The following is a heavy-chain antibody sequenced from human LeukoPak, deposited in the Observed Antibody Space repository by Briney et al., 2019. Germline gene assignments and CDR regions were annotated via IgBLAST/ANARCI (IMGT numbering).Heavy chain of an antibody. J-gene: IGHJ3*02. V-gene: IGHV3-30*04. D-gene: IGHD6-19*01. Sequence: PGGSLRLSCVGSGLSLSKSHMHWVRQDPGKRLEWVALIPHDGGNKQYGDSAKGRFTVSRENSKNTVDLNMDSLTVDDTAIYYCAREAYSSGRAGTFDIWGQGTMVTVSS. CDR3: AREAYSSGRAGTFDI. CDR1: GLSLSKSH. CDR2: IPHDGGNK.